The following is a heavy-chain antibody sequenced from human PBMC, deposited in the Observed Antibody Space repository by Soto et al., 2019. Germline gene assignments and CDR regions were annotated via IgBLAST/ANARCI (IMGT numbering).Heavy chain of an antibody. CDR2: ISYDGSNK. J-gene: IGHJ4*02. D-gene: IGHD6-19*01. Sequence: GGSLRLSCAASGFTFSSYAMHWVRQAPGKGLEWVAVISYDGSNKYYADSVKGRFTISRDNSKNTLYLQMNSLRAEDTAVYYCARDPLDGWFDYWGQGTLVTVSS. V-gene: IGHV3-30-3*01. CDR1: GFTFSSYA. CDR3: ARDPLDGWFDY.